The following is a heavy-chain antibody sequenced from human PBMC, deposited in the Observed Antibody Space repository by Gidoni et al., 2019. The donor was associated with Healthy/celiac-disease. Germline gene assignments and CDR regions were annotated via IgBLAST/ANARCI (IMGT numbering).Heavy chain of an antibody. CDR1: GGSISSGSYY. D-gene: IGHD3-22*01. CDR2: IYTSGST. CDR3: ARGVRNPDYYDSSGSMYYFDY. V-gene: IGHV4-61*02. J-gene: IGHJ4*02. Sequence: SGGSISSGSYYWSWIRQPAGKGLEWIGRIYTSGSTNYNPSLKSRVTISVDTSKNQFSRKLSSVTAADTAVYYCARGVRNPDYYDSSGSMYYFDYCGQGTLVTVSS.